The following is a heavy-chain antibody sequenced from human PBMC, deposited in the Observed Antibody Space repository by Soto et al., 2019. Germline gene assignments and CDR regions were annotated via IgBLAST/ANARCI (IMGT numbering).Heavy chain of an antibody. CDR1: GGSISSSSYY. CDR3: ARQAATMIVVVITTDWFDP. CDR2: IYYSGST. V-gene: IGHV4-39*01. D-gene: IGHD3-22*01. J-gene: IGHJ5*02. Sequence: PSETLSLTCTVSGGSISSSSYYWGWIRQPPGKGLEWIGSIYYSGSTYYNPSLKSRVTISVDTSKNQFSLKLSSVTAADTAVYYCARQAATMIVVVITTDWFDPWGQGTLVTVSS.